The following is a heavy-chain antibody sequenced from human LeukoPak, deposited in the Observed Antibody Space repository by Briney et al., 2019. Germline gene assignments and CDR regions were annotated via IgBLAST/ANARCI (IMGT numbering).Heavy chain of an antibody. CDR3: AKDRLVAGVIDY. J-gene: IGHJ4*02. Sequence: GGSLRLSCAASGFTFSSYGMHWVRQAPGKGLEWVAVISYDGSNKYYADSVKGRFTISRDNSKNTLYLQMNSLRAEDTAVYYCAKDRLVAGVIDYWGQGTLVTVSS. CDR1: GFTFSSYG. CDR2: ISYDGSNK. D-gene: IGHD6-19*01. V-gene: IGHV3-30*18.